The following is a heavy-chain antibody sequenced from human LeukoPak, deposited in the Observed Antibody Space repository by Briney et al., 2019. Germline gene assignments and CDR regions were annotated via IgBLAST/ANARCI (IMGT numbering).Heavy chain of an antibody. V-gene: IGHV1-69*13. CDR2: IIPIFGTP. Sequence: SVNVSCKASGGSFSSYAITWVRQAPGQGLEWMGRIIPIFGTPTYAQKFQGRVTITADLGSSTAYLELTSLTSEDTARYFCAKQGAVRQDYYMDVWGSGTTVTVSS. CDR1: GGSFSSYA. J-gene: IGHJ6*03. D-gene: IGHD3-16*01. CDR3: AKQGAVRQDYYMDV.